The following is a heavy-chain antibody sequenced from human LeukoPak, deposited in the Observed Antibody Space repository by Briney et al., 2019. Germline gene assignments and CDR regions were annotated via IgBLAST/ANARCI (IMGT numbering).Heavy chain of an antibody. CDR1: GFTFSSYW. Sequence: GGSLRLSCAASGFTFSSYWMHWVRQAPGKGLVWVSRISSDGRSTSYADSVKGRFTISRDKAKSTLYLQMNSLRAEDTAVYYCARGWGTLWPFDYWGQGTLVTVSS. J-gene: IGHJ4*02. CDR2: ISSDGRST. CDR3: ARGWGTLWPFDY. V-gene: IGHV3-74*01. D-gene: IGHD3-16*01.